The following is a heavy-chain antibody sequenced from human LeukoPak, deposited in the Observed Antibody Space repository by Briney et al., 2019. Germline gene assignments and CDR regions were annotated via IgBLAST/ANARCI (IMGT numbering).Heavy chain of an antibody. J-gene: IGHJ3*02. Sequence: ASVKVSCKASGYTFTSYGISWVRQAPGQGLEWMGWISAYNGNTNYAQKLQGRVTMTTDTSTSTAYMELRSLRSDDTAVYYCARFSVVGAPREGAFDIWGQGTMVTVSS. CDR2: ISAYNGNT. V-gene: IGHV1-18*01. CDR1: GYTFTSYG. D-gene: IGHD1-26*01. CDR3: ARFSVVGAPREGAFDI.